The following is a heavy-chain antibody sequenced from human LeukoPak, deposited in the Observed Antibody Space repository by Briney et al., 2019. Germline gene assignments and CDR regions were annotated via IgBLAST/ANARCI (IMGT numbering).Heavy chain of an antibody. J-gene: IGHJ6*03. CDR2: MNPNSGNT. V-gene: IGHV1-8*03. CDR1: GYTFTSYD. CDR3: ARALRGVTTPYYYYYMDV. Sequence: ASVKVSCKASGYTFTSYDINWVRQATGQGLEWMGWMNPNSGNTGYAQKFQGRVTITRNTSISTAYMELSSLRSEDTAVYYCARALRGVTTPYYYYYMDVWGKGTTVTVSS. D-gene: IGHD4-11*01.